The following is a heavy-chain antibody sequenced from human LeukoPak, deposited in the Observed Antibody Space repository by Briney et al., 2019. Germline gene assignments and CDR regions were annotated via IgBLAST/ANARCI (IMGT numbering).Heavy chain of an antibody. CDR1: GYTFTSYY. CDR3: ARGNRGYYYDSSGYYSDFDY. CDR2: INPSGGST. Sequence: ASVKVSCKASGYTFTSYYMHWVRQAPGQGLEWMGIINPSGGSTSYAQKFQGRVTMTRDMSTSTVYMELSSLRSEDTAVYYCARGNRGYYYDSSGYYSDFDYWGQGTLVTVSS. V-gene: IGHV1-46*01. D-gene: IGHD3-22*01. J-gene: IGHJ4*02.